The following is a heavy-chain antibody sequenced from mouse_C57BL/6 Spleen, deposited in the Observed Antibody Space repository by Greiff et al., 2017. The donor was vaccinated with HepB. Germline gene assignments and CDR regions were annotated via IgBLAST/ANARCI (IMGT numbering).Heavy chain of an antibody. CDR3: ARGKDWYFDV. J-gene: IGHJ1*03. V-gene: IGHV1-63*01. CDR2: IYPGGGYT. Sequence: QVQLQQSGAELVRPGTSVKMSCKASGYTFTNYGIGWAKQRPGHGLEWIGDIYPGGGYTYYNEKFKGQATLTADKSSSTAYMQFSSLTSEDSAIYDCARGKDWYFDVWGTGATVTVSS. CDR1: GYTFTNYG.